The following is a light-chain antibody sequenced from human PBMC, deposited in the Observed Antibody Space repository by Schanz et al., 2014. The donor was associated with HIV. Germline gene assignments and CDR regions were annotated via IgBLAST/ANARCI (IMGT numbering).Light chain of an antibody. V-gene: IGLV2-14*03. CDR2: DVS. Sequence: QSALTQPASVSGSPGQSIAISCTGTSSDVGGYNYVSWYQQLPGKAPKLIIYDVSNRPSGVPDRFSGSKSGNTASLTVSGLQADDEADYYCSSYAATSNVLFGGGTKLTVL. J-gene: IGLJ3*02. CDR1: SSDVGGYNY. CDR3: SSYAATSNVL.